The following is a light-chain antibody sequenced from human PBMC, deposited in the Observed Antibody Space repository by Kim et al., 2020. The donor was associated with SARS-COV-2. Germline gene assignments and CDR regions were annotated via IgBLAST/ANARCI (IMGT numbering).Light chain of an antibody. V-gene: IGKV3-20*01. CDR3: QQYGSSPRT. CDR1: QSVSSSY. J-gene: IGKJ1*01. CDR2: GAS. Sequence: SPVESATLTSRASQSVSSSYLAWYQQKPGQAPRLLIYGASSRATGIPDRFSGSGSGTDFTLTISRLEPEDFAVYYCQQYGSSPRTFGQGTKVDIK.